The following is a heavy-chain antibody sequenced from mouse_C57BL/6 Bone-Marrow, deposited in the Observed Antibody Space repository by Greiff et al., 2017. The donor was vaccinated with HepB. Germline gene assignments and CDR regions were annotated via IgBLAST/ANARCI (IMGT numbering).Heavy chain of an antibody. CDR1: GYTFTDYN. Sequence: VQLQQSGPELVKPGASVKIPCKASGYTFTDYNMDWVKQSHGKSLEWIGDINPNNGGTIYNQKFKGKATLTVDKSSSTAYMELRSLTSEDTAVYYCARRGHYGSSLDYWGQGTTRTVSS. V-gene: IGHV1-18*01. CDR2: INPNNGGT. J-gene: IGHJ2*01. CDR3: ARRGHYGSSLDY. D-gene: IGHD1-1*01.